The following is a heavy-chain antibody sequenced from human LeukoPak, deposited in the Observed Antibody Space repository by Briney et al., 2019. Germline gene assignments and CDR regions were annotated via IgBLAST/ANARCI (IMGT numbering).Heavy chain of an antibody. Sequence: PSETLSLTCTVSGGSISSGGYYWSWIRQHPGKGLEWIGYIYYSGSTYHNPSLESRVTISVDTSKNQFSLKLSSVTAADTAVYYCAREVNWNSVTLFFDYWAREPWSPSPQ. CDR1: GGSISSGGYY. CDR2: IYYSGST. D-gene: IGHD1-7*01. CDR3: AREVNWNSVTLFFDY. V-gene: IGHV4-31*03. J-gene: IGHJ4*02.